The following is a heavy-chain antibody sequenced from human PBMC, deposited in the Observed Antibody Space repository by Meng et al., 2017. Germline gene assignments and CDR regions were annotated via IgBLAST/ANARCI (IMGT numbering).Heavy chain of an antibody. D-gene: IGHD2-15*01. CDR2: IIPIFGTA. CDR3: ARDFMQRPPTGGWFDP. J-gene: IGHJ5*02. CDR1: GGTFSSYA. V-gene: IGHV1-69*01. Sequence: QGELVQSGAEVKKPGSSVKVSCKASGGTFSSYAISWVRQAPGQGLEWMGGIIPIFGTANYAQKFQGRVTITADESTSTAYMELSSLRSEDTAVYYCARDFMQRPPTGGWFDPWGQGTLVTVSS.